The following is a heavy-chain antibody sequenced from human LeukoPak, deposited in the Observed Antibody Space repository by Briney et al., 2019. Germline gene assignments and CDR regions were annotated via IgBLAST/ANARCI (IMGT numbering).Heavy chain of an antibody. CDR3: ARRQTYFDY. V-gene: IGHV4-4*09. Sequence: PSETLSLTCTVSGGSISPYFWSWIRQPPGKGLEWIGYIYTDGSTKYNPSLKSRVTISLDTSKNQFSLKLSSVTAADTAMYYCARRQTYFDYWGQGTLVTVSS. CDR1: GGSISPYF. J-gene: IGHJ4*02. CDR2: IYTDGST.